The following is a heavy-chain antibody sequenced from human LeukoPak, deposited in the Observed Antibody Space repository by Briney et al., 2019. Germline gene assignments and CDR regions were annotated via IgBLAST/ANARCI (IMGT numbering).Heavy chain of an antibody. CDR2: ISSSSSYI. CDR3: AQLTTVTPRGDY. D-gene: IGHD4-17*01. J-gene: IGHJ4*02. Sequence: GGSLRLSCAASGFTFSSYSMNWVRQAPGKGLEWVSSISSSSSYIYYADSVKGRFTISRDNAKNSLYLQMNSLRAEDTAVYYCAQLTTVTPRGDYWGQGTLVTVSS. V-gene: IGHV3-21*01. CDR1: GFTFSSYS.